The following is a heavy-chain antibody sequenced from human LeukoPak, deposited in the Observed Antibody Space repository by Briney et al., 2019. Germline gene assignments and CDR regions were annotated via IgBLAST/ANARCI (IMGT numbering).Heavy chain of an antibody. J-gene: IGHJ4*02. CDR1: GFTFSDYY. CDR3: ARAFPPRYYGSGSYPWDY. V-gene: IGHV3-11*01. D-gene: IGHD3-10*01. CDR2: ISSSGSTI. Sequence: RGSLRLSCLASGFTFSDYYMSWIRQAPGKELDGVSYISSSGSTIYYADTVKGRFTVSRDNAKNSMYLQMNSLRAEDTAVYYCARAFPPRYYGSGSYPWDYWGQGTLVTVSS.